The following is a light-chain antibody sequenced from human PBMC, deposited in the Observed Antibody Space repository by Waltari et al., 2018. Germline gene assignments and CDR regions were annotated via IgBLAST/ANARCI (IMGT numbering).Light chain of an antibody. CDR3: QQYNGYSGT. V-gene: IGKV1-5*03. J-gene: IGKJ1*01. Sequence: DIQMTQSPSTLSASVGDRVTISCRASQTIMSWVAWYQQKPGKAPKVLIYKASILESGVPSRFSGSGSGTEFTLIISSLQPDDFATYYCQQYNGYSGTFGQETKVEIQ. CDR1: QTIMSW. CDR2: KAS.